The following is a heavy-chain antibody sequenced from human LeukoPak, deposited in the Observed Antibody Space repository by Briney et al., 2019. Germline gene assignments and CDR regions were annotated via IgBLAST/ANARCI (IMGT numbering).Heavy chain of an antibody. V-gene: IGHV1-69*02. CDR2: IIPILGLV. D-gene: IGHD6-19*01. J-gene: IGHJ4*02. CDR1: GGTFSKLP. CDR3: ASAGISVAGNFTFDY. Sequence: SVKVSCKTSGGTFSKLPINWVRQAPGQGLEWMGRIIPILGLVNYAQKFQDRVTITADKSTSTAYMELTSLKSEDTAVYSCASAGISVAGNFTFDYWGQGTLVTVSS.